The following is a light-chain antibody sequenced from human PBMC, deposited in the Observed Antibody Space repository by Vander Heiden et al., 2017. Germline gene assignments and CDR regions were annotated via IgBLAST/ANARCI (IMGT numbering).Light chain of an antibody. J-gene: IGLJ1*01. V-gene: IGLV3-19*01. CDR3: NSRDSSGNHYV. CDR2: GKN. CDR1: SLRSYY. Sequence: SSELTQAPAVSVALGQTARITCQGDSLRSYYASWYQQKPGQAPVLVIYGKNNRPSGIPDRFSGSSSGNTASLTITGAQAEDEADYYCNSRDSSGNHYVFGTGTKLTVL.